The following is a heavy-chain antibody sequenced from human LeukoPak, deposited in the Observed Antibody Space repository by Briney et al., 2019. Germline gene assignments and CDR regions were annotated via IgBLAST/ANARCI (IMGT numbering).Heavy chain of an antibody. J-gene: IGHJ4*02. CDR1: GFTFSSNS. D-gene: IGHD3-9*01. CDR3: ARSYYDILTGYYSPFDY. V-gene: IGHV3-21*06. CDR2: IGSSSSYI. Sequence: PGGSLRLSCAASGFTFSSNSMNWVRQAPGKGLEWVSSIGSSSSYIYYADSVKGRFTISRDNAKSSLYLQMNSLRAEDTAVYYCARSYYDILTGYYSPFDYWGQGTLVTVSS.